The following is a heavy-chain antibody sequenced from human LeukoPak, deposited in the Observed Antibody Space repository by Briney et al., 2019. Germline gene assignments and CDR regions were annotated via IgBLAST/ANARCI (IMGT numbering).Heavy chain of an antibody. CDR1: GFTFNNYE. J-gene: IGHJ6*03. CDR3: ARQGYHSLRYHYFFYMDV. D-gene: IGHD1-1*01. CDR2: ISTRSSDK. Sequence: PGGSLRLSCVASGFTFNNYEMNWIRQAPGRGLEWISYISTRSSDKYYADSVKGRFTVSRDNAKDSLYLQINNLRAEDTAGYFCARQGYHSLRYHYFFYMDVWGKGTTVTVSS. V-gene: IGHV3-48*03.